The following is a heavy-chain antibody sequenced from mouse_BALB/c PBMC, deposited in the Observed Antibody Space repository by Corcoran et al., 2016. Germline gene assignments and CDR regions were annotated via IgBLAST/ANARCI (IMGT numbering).Heavy chain of an antibody. J-gene: IGHJ2*01. V-gene: IGHV9-3-1*01. CDR3: ARGSSCYDY. CDR2: INTYTGEP. CDR1: GYTFTNYG. D-gene: IGHD3-1*01. Sequence: QIQLVQSGPELKKPGETVKISCKASGYTFTNYGMNWVKQAPGKGLKWMGWINTYTGEPTYADDFKGRFAFSLETSASTAYLQINNLKNEDTATYFCARGSSCYDYWGQGTTLTVSS.